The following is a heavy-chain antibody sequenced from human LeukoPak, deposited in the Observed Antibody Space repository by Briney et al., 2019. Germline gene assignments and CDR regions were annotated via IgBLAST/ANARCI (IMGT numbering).Heavy chain of an antibody. CDR1: GGTFSSYA. Sequence: ASVKVSCKASGGTFSSYAISWVRQATGQGLEWMGWMNPNSGNTGYAQKFQGRVTMTRNTSISTAYMELSSLRSEDTAVYYCARGRRYSRLRAYGMDVWGQGTTVTVSS. V-gene: IGHV1-8*02. CDR3: ARGRRYSRLRAYGMDV. CDR2: MNPNSGNT. J-gene: IGHJ6*02. D-gene: IGHD6-13*01.